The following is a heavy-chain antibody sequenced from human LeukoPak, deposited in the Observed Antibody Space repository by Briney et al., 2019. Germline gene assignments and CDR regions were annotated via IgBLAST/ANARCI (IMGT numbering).Heavy chain of an antibody. CDR2: ISAVNGDT. V-gene: IGHV1-18*01. CDR1: GYTSVNYG. CDR3: ARDYKSSCSGATCLYFDY. D-gene: IGHD2-15*01. Sequence: ASVKVSCKTSGYTSVNYGVSWVRQAPGQGLEWMGWISAVNGDTNSAHNLRGRLTMTIDTSTSTAYMELRSLRSDDTALYFCARDYKSSCSGATCLYFDYWGQGTLVTVSS. J-gene: IGHJ4*02.